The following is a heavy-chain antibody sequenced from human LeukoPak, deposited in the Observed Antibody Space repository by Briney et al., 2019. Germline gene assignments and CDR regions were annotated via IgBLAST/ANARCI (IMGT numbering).Heavy chain of an antibody. Sequence: GASVKASCKASGYTFTSYYMHWVRQAPGQGLEWMGIINPSGGSTSYAQKFQGRVTMTRDTSTSTVYMELSSLRSEDTAVYYCAREDCTNGVCYYIDYWGQGTLVTVSS. J-gene: IGHJ4*02. CDR2: INPSGGST. D-gene: IGHD2-8*01. CDR1: GYTFTSYY. CDR3: AREDCTNGVCYYIDY. V-gene: IGHV1-46*01.